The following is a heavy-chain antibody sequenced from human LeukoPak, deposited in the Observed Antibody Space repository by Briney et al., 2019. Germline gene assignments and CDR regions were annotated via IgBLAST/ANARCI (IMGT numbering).Heavy chain of an antibody. CDR3: ARVSWYYYDSSGRNYNYYSMDV. J-gene: IGHJ6*02. CDR2: VHYSGTT. D-gene: IGHD3-22*01. V-gene: IGHV4-39*01. Sequence: SETLSLTCTVSGGSISSRTYYWGWVRQPPGTGPEWIASVHYSGTTYYNPSLKSRVTISVDTSKNQFSLKMSSVTAADTAVYYCARVSWYYYDSSGRNYNYYSMDVWGQGTTVTVSS. CDR1: GGSISSRTYY.